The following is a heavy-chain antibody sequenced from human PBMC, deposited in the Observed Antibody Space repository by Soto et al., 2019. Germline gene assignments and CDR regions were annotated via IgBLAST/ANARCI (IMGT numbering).Heavy chain of an antibody. J-gene: IGHJ5*02. V-gene: IGHV1-2*04. CDR2: INPNSGGT. Sequence: ASVKVSCKASGYTFTGYYMHWVRQAPGQGLEWMGWINPNSGGTNYAQKFQGWVTMTRDTSISTAYMEVSSLRSEDTAVYYCARQRLTWFDPWGQGTLVTVSS. CDR3: ARQRLTWFDP. CDR1: GYTFTGYY. D-gene: IGHD6-25*01.